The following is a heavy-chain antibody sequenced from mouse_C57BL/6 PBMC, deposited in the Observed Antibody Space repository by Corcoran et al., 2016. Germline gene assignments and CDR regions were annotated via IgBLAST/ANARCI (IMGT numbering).Heavy chain of an antibody. CDR2: INPNNGGT. J-gene: IGHJ4*01. CDR1: GYTFTDYY. Sequence: EVQLQQSGPELVKPGASVKISCKASGYTFTDYYMNWVKQSHGKSLEWIGDINPNNGGTSYNQKFKGKATLTVDKSSSTAYMELRSLTSEDSAVYYCARRYRGYYAMDCWGQGTSVTVSS. D-gene: IGHD1-3*01. V-gene: IGHV1-26*01. CDR3: ARRYRGYYAMDC.